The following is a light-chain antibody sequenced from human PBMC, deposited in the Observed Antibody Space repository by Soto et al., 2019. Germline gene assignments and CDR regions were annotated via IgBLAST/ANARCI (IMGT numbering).Light chain of an antibody. J-gene: IGKJ4*01. CDR2: AAS. V-gene: IGKV1-12*01. CDR1: QDISKN. Sequence: DIQMTQSPSSLSASVGARVTITCRASQDISKNLAWYQQIPGKAPKLLIFAASTLQSGVPSRFSGSGSGTYFILTVGGLQPEDAATYYCQQTKGFPLTFGGGTKVEIK. CDR3: QQTKGFPLT.